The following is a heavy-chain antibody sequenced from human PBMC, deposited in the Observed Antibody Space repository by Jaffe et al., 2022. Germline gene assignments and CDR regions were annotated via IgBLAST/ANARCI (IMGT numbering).Heavy chain of an antibody. CDR2: IYHSGST. V-gene: IGHV4-38-2*01. J-gene: IGHJ4*02. Sequence: QVQLQESGPGLVKPSETLSLTCAVSGYSISSGYYWGWIRQPPGKGLEWIGSIYHSGSTYYNPSLKSRVTISVDTSKNQFSLKLSSVTAADTAVYYCATYYDSSGYYGDSVPHFDYWGQGTLVTVSS. CDR3: ATYYDSSGYYGDSVPHFDY. D-gene: IGHD3-22*01. CDR1: GYSISSGYY.